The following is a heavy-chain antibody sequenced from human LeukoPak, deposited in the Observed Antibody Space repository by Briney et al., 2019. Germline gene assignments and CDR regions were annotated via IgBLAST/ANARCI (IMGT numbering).Heavy chain of an antibody. D-gene: IGHD2-15*01. J-gene: IGHJ6*02. CDR3: AGSDAFYCSGGSRYSGYYGMDV. CDR1: AFTFGSYG. Sequence: PGGSLRLSCAASAFTFGSYGMHWVRQAPGKGLEWAAVISFDGTNKNYADSVRGRFTISRENSKSTLYLQMNSLRVEDTAVYYCAGSDAFYCSGGSRYSGYYGMDVWGQGTTVTVSS. V-gene: IGHV3-30*03. CDR2: ISFDGTNK.